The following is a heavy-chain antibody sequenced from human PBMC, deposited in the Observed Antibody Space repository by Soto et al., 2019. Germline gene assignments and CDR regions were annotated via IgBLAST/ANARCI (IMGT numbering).Heavy chain of an antibody. CDR3: AHRPGYCTNGVCYTGGAFDI. CDR1: GFSLGTSGVG. J-gene: IGHJ3*02. D-gene: IGHD2-8*01. Sequence: QITLKESGPTLVKPTQTLTLTCTFSGFSLGTSGVGVGWIRQPPGKALEWLALIYWDDDKRYSPSLKSRLTITKDTSKNQVVLTMTNMDPVDTATYYCAHRPGYCTNGVCYTGGAFDIWGQGTMVTVSS. V-gene: IGHV2-5*02. CDR2: IYWDDDK.